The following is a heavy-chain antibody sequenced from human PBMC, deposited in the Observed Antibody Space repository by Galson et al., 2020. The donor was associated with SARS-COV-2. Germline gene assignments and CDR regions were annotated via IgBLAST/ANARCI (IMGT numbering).Heavy chain of an antibody. CDR3: AREISYGWYDF. CDR1: GGSISSYY. Sequence: SETLSLTCPVPGGSISSYYWSWLRQPAGKGLEFIGRIYTSENTNYNPSLKSRVTMSVDTSKNQVSLKLTSVTAADTAIYFCAREISYGWYDFWGRGAPVIVSS. D-gene: IGHD5-18*01. V-gene: IGHV4-4*07. J-gene: IGHJ5*01. CDR2: IYTSENT.